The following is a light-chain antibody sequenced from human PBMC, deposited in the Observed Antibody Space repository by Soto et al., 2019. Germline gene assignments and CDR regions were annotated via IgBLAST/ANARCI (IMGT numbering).Light chain of an antibody. Sequence: QAVVTQPPSVSAAPGQNVTISCSGSSSNVGKNYVSWYQHLPETAPKVLIYENDKRPSGIPDRFSGSKSGTSATLGITGLQTGDEGDYYCAAWDSSLSGGVFGGGTKVTVL. J-gene: IGLJ3*02. CDR3: AAWDSSLSGGV. CDR2: END. V-gene: IGLV1-51*01. CDR1: SSNVGKNY.